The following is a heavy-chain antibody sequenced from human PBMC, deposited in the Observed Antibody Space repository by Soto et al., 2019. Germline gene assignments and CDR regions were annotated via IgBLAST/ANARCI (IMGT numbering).Heavy chain of an antibody. Sequence: EVQLLESGGGLVQPGGSLRLSCAASGFTFSSYAMSWVRQAPGKGLEWVSAISGSGGSTYYADSVKGRFTISRDNSKNTLYLQMNRLRAEDTAVYYCAKGELSSSWPGGMDVWGQGTTVTVSS. V-gene: IGHV3-23*01. J-gene: IGHJ6*02. CDR2: ISGSGGST. CDR3: AKGELSSSWPGGMDV. D-gene: IGHD6-6*01. CDR1: GFTFSSYA.